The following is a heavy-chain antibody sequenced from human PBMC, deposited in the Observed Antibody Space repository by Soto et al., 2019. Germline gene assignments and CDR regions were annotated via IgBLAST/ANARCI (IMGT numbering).Heavy chain of an antibody. J-gene: IGHJ3*01. CDR3: AKALGLYCGGDCFDAFDV. Sequence: EVQLLESGGGLVQPGGSLRLSCAASGLTFNSYAMTWVRQAPGRGLEWVSGVDGSGFTSYHADSVKGRFTISRDNSKNTRYLPMTSLRAEDTAVYYCAKALGLYCGGDCFDAFDVWGQGAMVSVSS. CDR2: VDGSGFTS. CDR1: GLTFNSYA. D-gene: IGHD2-21*02. V-gene: IGHV3-23*01.